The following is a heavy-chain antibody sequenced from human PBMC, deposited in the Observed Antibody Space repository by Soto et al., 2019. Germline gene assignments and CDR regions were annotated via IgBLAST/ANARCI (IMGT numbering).Heavy chain of an antibody. CDR1: GFTFRSYA. CDR3: ARDKSSSPSRGMDV. Sequence: HPGGSLRLSCAASGFTFRSYAMHWVRQAPGKGLEWVTVISFDGNNKYYADSVKGRFTISRDNSKNTLYLQMNSLRAEDTAVYNCARDKSSSPSRGMDVWGQGTTVTVSS. J-gene: IGHJ6*02. D-gene: IGHD6-6*01. CDR2: ISFDGNNK. V-gene: IGHV3-30-3*01.